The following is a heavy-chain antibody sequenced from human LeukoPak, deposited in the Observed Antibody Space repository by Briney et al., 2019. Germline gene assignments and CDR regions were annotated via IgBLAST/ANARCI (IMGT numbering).Heavy chain of an antibody. CDR3: TTGGFIGYDLNKNFDF. D-gene: IGHD5-12*01. CDR1: GFTLSNAW. V-gene: IGHV3-15*01. Sequence: GGSLRLSCTTSGFTLSNAWMSWVRQAPGKGLEWVGRIKSKTDGGTTDYAAPVKGRFTISRDDSKHTVYLQMNSLKSEDTAVYYCTTGGFIGYDLNKNFDFWGQGTLVTVSS. CDR2: IKSKTDGGTT. J-gene: IGHJ4*02.